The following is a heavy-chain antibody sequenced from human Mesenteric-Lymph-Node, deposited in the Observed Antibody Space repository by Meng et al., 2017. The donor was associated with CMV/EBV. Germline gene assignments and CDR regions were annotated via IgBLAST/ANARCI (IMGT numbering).Heavy chain of an antibody. CDR1: GFFFSSFA. CDR2: ISSGGSTI. J-gene: IGHJ6*02. V-gene: IGHV3-48*03. CDR3: ATNYDFCSGYSHQFYYGMDV. Sequence: GESLKISCAASGFFFSSFAMNWVRQAPGKGLEWLSYISSGGSTIYYADSVKGRFTISRDNAKNSLCLQMNSLRAEDTAVYYCATNYDFCSGYSHQFYYGMDVWGQGTTVTVSS. D-gene: IGHD3-3*01.